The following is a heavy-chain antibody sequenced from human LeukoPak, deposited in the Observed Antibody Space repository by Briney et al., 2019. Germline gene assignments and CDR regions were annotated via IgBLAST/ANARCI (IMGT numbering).Heavy chain of an antibody. V-gene: IGHV3-30-3*01. D-gene: IGHD2-21*02. CDR2: ISYDGSNK. Sequence: GGSLRLSCAASGFTFSSYAMHWVRQAPGKGLEWVAVISYDGSNKYCADSVKGRFTISRDNSKSTLYLQMNSLRAEDTAVYYCARDCGGDCYRSFDYWGQGTLVTVSS. CDR3: ARDCGGDCYRSFDY. J-gene: IGHJ4*02. CDR1: GFTFSSYA.